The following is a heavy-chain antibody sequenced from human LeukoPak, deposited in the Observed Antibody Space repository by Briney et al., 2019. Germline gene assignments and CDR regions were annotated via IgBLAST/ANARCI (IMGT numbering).Heavy chain of an antibody. CDR2: IYTSGST. CDR1: GGSISSYY. D-gene: IGHD1-26*01. Sequence: SETLSLTCTVSGGSISSYYWSWIRQPAGKGLEWIGRIYTSGSTNYNPSLKSRVTMSLDASKNQFSLELNSVTPADTAVYYCARGGNYWPQWWFDPWGRGTLVSVSS. V-gene: IGHV4-4*07. CDR3: ARGGNYWPQWWFDP. J-gene: IGHJ5*02.